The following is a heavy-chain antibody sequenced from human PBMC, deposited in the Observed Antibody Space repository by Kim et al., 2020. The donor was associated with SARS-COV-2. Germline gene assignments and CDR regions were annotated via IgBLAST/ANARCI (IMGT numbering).Heavy chain of an antibody. J-gene: IGHJ4*02. CDR2: ISSSSSTI. CDR1: RFTFSSYS. Sequence: GGSLRLSCAASRFTFSSYSMNWVRQAPGKGLEWVSYISSSSSTIYYADSVKGRFTISRDKAKNSLYLQMNSLRAEDTAVYYCASLRVGATDYWGQGTLVTVSP. V-gene: IGHV3-48*01. CDR3: ASLRVGATDY. D-gene: IGHD1-26*01.